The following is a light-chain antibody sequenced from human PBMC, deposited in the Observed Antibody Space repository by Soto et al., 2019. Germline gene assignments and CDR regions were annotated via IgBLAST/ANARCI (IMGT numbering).Light chain of an antibody. Sequence: DIQMTQSLSSLSASVGDRVTITCQANQDINNSLNWYQQRPGEAPKLLIYDASILEAGVPSRFRGSGFGTTFPLTISTLQPEDFATNYCQQFANLPLTFGGGTKVELK. V-gene: IGKV1-33*01. CDR1: QDINNS. CDR3: QQFANLPLT. CDR2: DAS. J-gene: IGKJ4*01.